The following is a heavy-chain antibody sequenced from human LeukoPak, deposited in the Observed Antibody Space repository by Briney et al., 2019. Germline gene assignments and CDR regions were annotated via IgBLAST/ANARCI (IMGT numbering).Heavy chain of an antibody. Sequence: EASVKVSCKASGYTFTGYYMHWVRQAPGQGLEWMGWINPKTGATRYAQKFQGRVTMTSDTSITTGNMELSNLGSDDTAIYYCARAFEYGWFDPWGQGSLVTVSS. V-gene: IGHV1-2*02. CDR3: ARAFEYGWFDP. J-gene: IGHJ5*02. D-gene: IGHD4-17*01. CDR2: INPKTGAT. CDR1: GYTFTGYY.